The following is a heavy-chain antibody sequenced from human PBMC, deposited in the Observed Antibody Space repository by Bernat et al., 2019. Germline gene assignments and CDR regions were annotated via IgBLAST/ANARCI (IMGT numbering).Heavy chain of an antibody. CDR3: ARDSCTYYYDSSGCPPDY. V-gene: IGHV1-69*06. CDR2: IIPIFGTA. D-gene: IGHD3-22*01. CDR1: GGTFSSYA. Sequence: QVQLVQSGAEVKKPGSSVKVSCKASGGTFSSYAISWVRQAPGQGLEWMGGIIPIFGTANYAQKFQGRVTITADKSTSTAYMELSSLRSEDTAVYYCARDSCTYYYDSSGCPPDYWGQGTLVTVSS. J-gene: IGHJ4*02.